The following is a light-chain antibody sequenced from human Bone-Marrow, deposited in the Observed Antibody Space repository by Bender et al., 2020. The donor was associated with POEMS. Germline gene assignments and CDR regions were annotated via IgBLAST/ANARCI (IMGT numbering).Light chain of an antibody. J-gene: IGLJ3*02. Sequence: QSVLTQPPSASGTPGQRVTISCSGSNSNIVTNAVNWYQHFPGTTPQLHIYSDNQRPSGVPDRFYAFKSGTSASLSISGLQSEDEADYHCAAWRSVLSGGVFGGGTKLTVL. CDR1: NSNIVTNA. CDR2: SDN. V-gene: IGLV1-44*01. CDR3: AAWRSVLSGGV.